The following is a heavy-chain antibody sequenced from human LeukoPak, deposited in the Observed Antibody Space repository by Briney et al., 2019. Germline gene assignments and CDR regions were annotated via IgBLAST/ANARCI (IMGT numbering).Heavy chain of an antibody. J-gene: IGHJ4*02. CDR1: GFTFSSYW. CDR3: ARDRGPITMVRGVIITYYFDY. Sequence: GGSLRLSCAASGFTFSSYWMSWVRQAPGKGLEWVANIKQDGSEKYYVDSVKGRFTISRDNAKNSLYLQMNSLRAEDTAVYYCARDRGPITMVRGVIITYYFDYWGQGTLVTVSS. CDR2: IKQDGSEK. D-gene: IGHD3-10*01. V-gene: IGHV3-7*01.